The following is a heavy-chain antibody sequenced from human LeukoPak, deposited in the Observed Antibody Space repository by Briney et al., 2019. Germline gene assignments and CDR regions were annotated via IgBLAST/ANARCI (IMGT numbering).Heavy chain of an antibody. J-gene: IGHJ6*02. CDR3: AKEHRSSGWFYYDMDV. CDR1: GFTFSSYA. V-gene: IGHV3-23*01. D-gene: IGHD6-19*01. Sequence: PGGSLRLSCAASGFTFSSYALSWVRQAPGKGLEWVSAISVSGGSTYFADSVKGRFTISRDNSKNTLYLQMNSLRAEDTAVYYCAKEHRSSGWFYYDMDVWGQGTTVTVSS. CDR2: ISVSGGST.